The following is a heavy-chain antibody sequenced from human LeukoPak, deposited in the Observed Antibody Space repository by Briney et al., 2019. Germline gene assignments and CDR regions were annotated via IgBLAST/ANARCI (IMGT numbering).Heavy chain of an antibody. V-gene: IGHV1-8*01. CDR3: ARWADSPFDY. CDR2: MKPSSDKT. Sequence: ASVKVSCKASGYTFTSYDINWVRQATAQGLEWMGYMKPSSDKTGYAQKFQGRVTLTWDTSISTAYMELSSLKSEDTAVYYCARWADSPFDYWGQGTLVTVSS. J-gene: IGHJ4*02. CDR1: GYTFTSYD.